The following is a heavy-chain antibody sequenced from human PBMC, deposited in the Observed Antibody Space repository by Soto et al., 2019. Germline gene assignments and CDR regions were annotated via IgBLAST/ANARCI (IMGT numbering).Heavy chain of an antibody. CDR2: IIPIFGTA. D-gene: IGHD1-26*01. J-gene: IGHJ6*02. CDR1: GGTFSSYA. Sequence: QVQLVQSGAEVKKPGSSVMVSCKASGGTFSSYAISWVRQAPGQGLEWMGGIIPIFGTADYAQKFQGRVTIPADESTSTAYRELSSLRSEDTAVYYCASHSGSSPEGRYYYGMDVWGQGTTVTVSS. V-gene: IGHV1-69*12. CDR3: ASHSGSSPEGRYYYGMDV.